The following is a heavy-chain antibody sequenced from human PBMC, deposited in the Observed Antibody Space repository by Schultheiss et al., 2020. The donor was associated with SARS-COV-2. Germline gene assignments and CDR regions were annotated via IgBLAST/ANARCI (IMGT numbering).Heavy chain of an antibody. D-gene: IGHD3-10*01. V-gene: IGHV4-59*01. J-gene: IGHJ2*01. CDR2: IYYSGST. CDR1: GGSRSSDD. CDR3: ARDGPAWFGELHYWYFDL. Sequence: SETLSLTCTVNGGSRSSDDWSWIRQPPGKGLEWIGYIYYSGSTNYNPSLKSRVTISVDTSKNQFSLKLSSVTAADTAVYYCARDGPAWFGELHYWYFDLWGRGTLVTVSS.